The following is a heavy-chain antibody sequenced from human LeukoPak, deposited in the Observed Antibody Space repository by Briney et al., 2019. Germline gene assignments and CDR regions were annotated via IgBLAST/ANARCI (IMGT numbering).Heavy chain of an antibody. V-gene: IGHV1-46*01. CDR3: ARAQAQAYGSGSYYIPVISGSDY. CDR2: VNPSGGST. J-gene: IGHJ4*02. Sequence: ASVKVSCKASGYTFTSYYMHWVRQAPGQGLEWMGIVNPSGGSTSYAQKFQGRVTMTRDTSTSTVYMELSSLRSEDTAVYYCARAQAQAYGSGSYYIPVISGSDYWGQGTLVTVSS. D-gene: IGHD3-10*01. CDR1: GYTFTSYY.